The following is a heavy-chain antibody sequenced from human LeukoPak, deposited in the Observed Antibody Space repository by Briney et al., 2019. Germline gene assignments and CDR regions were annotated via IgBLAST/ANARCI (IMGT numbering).Heavy chain of an antibody. CDR1: GGSISSYY. J-gene: IGHJ6*02. D-gene: IGHD1-26*01. CDR2: IYYSGSST. CDR3: ARQGHKLTLVDYYGMDV. Sequence: SETLSLTCTVSGGSISSYYWSWVRQPPGKGLEWIGYIYYSGSSTNYNPSLKSRVTISLDRSKNQFSLKLSSLTAADTAVYYCARQGHKLTLVDYYGMDVWGQGTTVTVSS. V-gene: IGHV4-59*08.